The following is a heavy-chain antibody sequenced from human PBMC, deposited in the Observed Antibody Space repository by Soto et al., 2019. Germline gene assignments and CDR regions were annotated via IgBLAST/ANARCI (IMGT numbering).Heavy chain of an antibody. Sequence: GGSLRLSCAASGFTFSDYYMSWIRQAPGKGLEWVSYISSSSSYTNYADSVKGRFTISRDNAKNSLYLQMNSLRAEDTAVYYCARGVVVPARGQYYFDYWGQGTLVTVSS. CDR1: GFTFSDYY. CDR2: ISSSSSYT. V-gene: IGHV3-11*06. CDR3: ARGVVVPARGQYYFDY. D-gene: IGHD2-2*01. J-gene: IGHJ4*02.